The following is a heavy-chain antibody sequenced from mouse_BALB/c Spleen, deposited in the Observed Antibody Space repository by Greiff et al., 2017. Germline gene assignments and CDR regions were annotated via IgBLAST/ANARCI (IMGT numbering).Heavy chain of an antibody. Sequence: VQLKQSGAELVKPGASVKLSCTASGFNIKDTYMHWVKQRPEQGLEWIGRIDPANGNTKYDPKFQGKATITADTSSNTAYLQLSSLTSEDTAVYYCAGGMGMDYWGQGTSVTVSS. CDR3: AGGMGMDY. CDR1: GFNIKDTY. V-gene: IGHV14-3*02. D-gene: IGHD2-10*02. CDR2: IDPANGNT. J-gene: IGHJ4*01.